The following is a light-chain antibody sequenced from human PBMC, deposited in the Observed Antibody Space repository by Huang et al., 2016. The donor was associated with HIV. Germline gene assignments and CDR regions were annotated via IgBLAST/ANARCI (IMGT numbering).Light chain of an antibody. CDR2: AAS. CDR1: QGISNS. J-gene: IGKJ2*01. Sequence: DIQMTQSPSSLSASVGDRVTLTCRASQGISNSLAWYQQKPGKAPELLLYAASTLQSGVPSRFSGSGSGTDYTLTISSLQPEDFATYYCQQYYSTPGFFGQGTKLEIK. V-gene: IGKV1-NL1*01. CDR3: QQYYSTPGF.